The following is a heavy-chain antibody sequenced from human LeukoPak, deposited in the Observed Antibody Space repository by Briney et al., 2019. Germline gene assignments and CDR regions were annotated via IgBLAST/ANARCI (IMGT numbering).Heavy chain of an antibody. Sequence: GGSLRLSCAVSGFAFSTYRMSWVRQAPGKGLEWVSSISGSTTYIDYADSVKGRFTISRDNAHNSLYLQMNSLRAEDTAVYYCGRHERRSNWFDPWGQGILVTVSS. CDR3: GRHERRSNWFDP. D-gene: IGHD2-15*01. CDR2: ISGSTTYI. CDR1: GFAFSTYR. V-gene: IGHV3-21*01. J-gene: IGHJ5*02.